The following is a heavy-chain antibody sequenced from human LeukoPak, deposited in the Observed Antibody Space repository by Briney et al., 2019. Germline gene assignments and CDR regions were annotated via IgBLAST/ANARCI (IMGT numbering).Heavy chain of an antibody. CDR2: SYPGDSDT. CDR3: ARIPGGAASLPFDY. D-gene: IGHD3-16*01. Sequence: GESLKIFCKGSGYSFTSYWIGWVRQMPGKGLEGMGISYPGDSDTRYSPSFEGQVTISADKSISTAYLQWSSLKASDTAMYYCARIPGGAASLPFDYWGQGTLVTVSS. J-gene: IGHJ4*02. V-gene: IGHV5-51*01. CDR1: GYSFTSYW.